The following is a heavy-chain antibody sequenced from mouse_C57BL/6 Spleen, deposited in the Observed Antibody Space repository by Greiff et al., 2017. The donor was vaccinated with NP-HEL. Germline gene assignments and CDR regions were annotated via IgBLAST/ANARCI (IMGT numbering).Heavy chain of an antibody. CDR1: GYSITSGYY. CDR2: ISYDGSN. V-gene: IGHV3-6*01. Sequence: EVQRVESGPGLVKPSQSLSLTCSVTGYSITSGYYWNWIRQFPGNKLEWMGYISYDGSNNYNPSLKNRISITRATSKNQFFLKLKSVTTEDTATYYCARGAENYYAMDYWGQGTSVTVSS. J-gene: IGHJ4*01. CDR3: ARGAENYYAMDY.